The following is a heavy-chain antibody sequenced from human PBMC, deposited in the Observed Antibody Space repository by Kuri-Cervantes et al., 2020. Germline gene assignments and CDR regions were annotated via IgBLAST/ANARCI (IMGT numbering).Heavy chain of an antibody. CDR3: ASSERMLSNWFDP. CDR1: GFTFSSYG. CDR2: ISYDGSNK. V-gene: IGHV3-30*03. D-gene: IGHD3-10*02. J-gene: IGHJ5*02. Sequence: GESLKISCAASGFTFSSYGMHWVRQAPGKGLEWVAVISYDGSNKYYADSVKGRFTISRDNSKNTLYLQMNSLRAEDTAVYYCASSERMLSNWFDPWGQGTLVTVSS.